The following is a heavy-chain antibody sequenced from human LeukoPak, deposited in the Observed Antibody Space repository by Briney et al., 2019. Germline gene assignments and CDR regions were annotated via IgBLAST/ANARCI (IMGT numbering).Heavy chain of an antibody. CDR1: GFTFSNAW. CDR2: IKSKTDGGTT. Sequence: GGSLRLSCAASGFTFSNAWMSWVRQAPGKGLEWVGRIKSKTDGGTTDYAAPVKGRFTISRDDSKNTLYLQMNSLRAEDTAVYYCANHGSGSYALDYWGQGTLVTVSS. J-gene: IGHJ4*02. CDR3: ANHGSGSYALDY. V-gene: IGHV3-15*01. D-gene: IGHD3-10*01.